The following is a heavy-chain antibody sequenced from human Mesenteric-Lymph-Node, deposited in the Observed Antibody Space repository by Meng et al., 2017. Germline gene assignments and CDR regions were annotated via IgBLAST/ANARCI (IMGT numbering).Heavy chain of an antibody. Sequence: GESLKISCAASGFTLSNYDMNWSRQASGKGLEWVAYISSRGNRMEYAESVRGRFTIARDDAKNSMCLRMNSLRADDTALYYCARDPHSGSHFDYWGQGTLVTVSS. CDR2: ISSRGNRM. CDR1: GFTLSNYD. D-gene: IGHD1-26*01. J-gene: IGHJ4*02. CDR3: ARDPHSGSHFDY. V-gene: IGHV3-48*03.